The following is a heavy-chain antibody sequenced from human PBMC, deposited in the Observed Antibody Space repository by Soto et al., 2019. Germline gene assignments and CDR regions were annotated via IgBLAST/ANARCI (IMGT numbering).Heavy chain of an antibody. CDR3: ARGPRQQLVPGFYYYYYGMDV. J-gene: IGHJ6*02. CDR2: INHSGST. Sequence: SETLSLTCAVYGGSFSGYYWSWIRQPPGKGLEWIGEINHSGSTNYNPSLKSRVTISVDTSKNQFSLKLSSVAAADTAVYYCARGPRQQLVPGFYYYYYGMDVWGQGTTVTVSS. D-gene: IGHD6-13*01. CDR1: GGSFSGYY. V-gene: IGHV4-34*01.